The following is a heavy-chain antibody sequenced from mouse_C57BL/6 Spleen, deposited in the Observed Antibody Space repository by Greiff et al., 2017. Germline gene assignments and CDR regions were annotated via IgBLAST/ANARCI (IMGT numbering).Heavy chain of an antibody. Sequence: QVQLQQSGAELVRPGSSVKLSCKASGYTFTSYWMHWVKQRPIQGLEWIGNIDPSDSETHYNQKFKDKDTLTVDKSSSTAYMQLSSLTSEDSAVYYCARRGIYGPTLYFDYWGQGTTLTVSS. CDR1: GYTFTSYW. D-gene: IGHD1-1*01. V-gene: IGHV1-52*01. J-gene: IGHJ2*01. CDR3: ARRGIYGPTLYFDY. CDR2: IDPSDSET.